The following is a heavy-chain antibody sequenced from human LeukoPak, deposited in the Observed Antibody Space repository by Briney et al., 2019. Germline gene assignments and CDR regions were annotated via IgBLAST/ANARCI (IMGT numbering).Heavy chain of an antibody. CDR3: AKRTMSAFDS. CDR2: ISGSGNGT. Sequence: GGSLRLSRTASGFTFRTYAMNWVRQAPGKGLEWLSGISGSGNGTYYADSVKGRFIVSRDNSKNMVYLQMNSLTVEDTATYYCAKRTMSAFDSWGQGTLLIVSS. D-gene: IGHD5-24*01. J-gene: IGHJ4*02. CDR1: GFTFRTYA. V-gene: IGHV3-23*01.